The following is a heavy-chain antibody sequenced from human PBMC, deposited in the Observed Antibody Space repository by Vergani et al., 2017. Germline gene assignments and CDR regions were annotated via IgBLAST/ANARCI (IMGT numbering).Heavy chain of an antibody. J-gene: IGHJ4*02. CDR2: ISWNSGSI. V-gene: IGHV3-9*01. D-gene: IGHD3-10*01. CDR3: ARMVRGVLYLDY. CDR1: GFTFDDYA. Sequence: EVQLVESGGGLVQPGRSLRLSCAASGFTFDDYAMHWVRQAPGKGLEWVSGISWNSGSIGYADSVKGRFTISRDNAKNSLYLQMNSLRAEDTAVYYCARMVRGVLYLDYWGQGTLVTVSS.